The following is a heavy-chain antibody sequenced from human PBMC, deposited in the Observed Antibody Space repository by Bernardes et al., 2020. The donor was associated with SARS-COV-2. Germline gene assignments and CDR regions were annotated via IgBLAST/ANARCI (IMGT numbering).Heavy chain of an antibody. J-gene: IGHJ4*02. CDR1: GFTFSSYE. CDR3: ARDAGSELFDH. Sequence: LRLSCAASGFTFSSYEMIWVRQAPGKGLELVSYISGSGSTMNYADSVKGRFTISRDNAKNSLYLQMNSLRADDTAVYYCARDAGSELFDHWGQGTLVTVSS. CDR2: ISGSGSTM. D-gene: IGHD1-7*01. V-gene: IGHV3-48*03.